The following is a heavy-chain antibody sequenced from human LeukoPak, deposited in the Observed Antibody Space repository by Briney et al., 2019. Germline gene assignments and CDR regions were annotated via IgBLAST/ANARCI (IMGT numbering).Heavy chain of an antibody. D-gene: IGHD3-3*01. J-gene: IGHJ5*02. CDR3: ASTPSYYDFWSGYYNVAWFDP. V-gene: IGHV1-24*01. Sequence: GASVKVSCKVSGYTLTELSMHWVRQAPGKGLEWMGSFDPEDGETIYAQKFQGRVTMTRNTSISTAYMELSSLRSEDTAVYYCASTPSYYDFWSGYYNVAWFDPWGQGTLVTVSS. CDR2: FDPEDGET. CDR1: GYTLTELS.